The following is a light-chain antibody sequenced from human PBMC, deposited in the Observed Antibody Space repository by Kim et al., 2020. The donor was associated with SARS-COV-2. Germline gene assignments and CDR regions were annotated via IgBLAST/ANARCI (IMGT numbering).Light chain of an antibody. J-gene: IGKJ4*01. Sequence: DIQMPQSPSTLSVSVGDRVTITCRASQRIGTWLAWYQQKPGKAPRLLIYEASNLDSGVPSRFSGSGSGTEFTLTISSLQTDDFATYYCQQYNRSPGLTFGGGTKVDIK. CDR1: QRIGTW. CDR3: QQYNRSPGLT. V-gene: IGKV1-5*03. CDR2: EAS.